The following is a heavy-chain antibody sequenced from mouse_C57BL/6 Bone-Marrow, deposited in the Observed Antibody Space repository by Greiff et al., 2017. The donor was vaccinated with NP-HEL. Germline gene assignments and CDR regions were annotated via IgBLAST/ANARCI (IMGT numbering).Heavy chain of an antibody. CDR1: GYTFTTYP. CDR2: FHPYNDDT. CDR3: ARSYGSSSPWYFDV. D-gene: IGHD1-1*01. V-gene: IGHV1-47*01. Sequence: VKLMESGAELVKPGASVKMSCKASGYTFTTYPIEWMKQNHGKSLEWIGNFHPYNDDTKYNEKFKGKATLTVEKSSSTVYLELSRLTSDDSAVYYCARSYGSSSPWYFDVWGTGTTVTVSS. J-gene: IGHJ1*03.